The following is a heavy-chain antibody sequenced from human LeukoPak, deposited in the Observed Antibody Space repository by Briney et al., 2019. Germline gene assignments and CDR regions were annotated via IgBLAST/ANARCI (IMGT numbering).Heavy chain of an antibody. V-gene: IGHV3-66*01. CDR3: ARDHDFWSGYYYYGMDV. D-gene: IGHD3-3*01. CDR1: GFTVSSNY. J-gene: IGHJ6*02. Sequence: PGGSLRLSCAASGFTVSSNYVSWVRQAPGKGLEWVSVIYSGGSTYYADSVKGRFTISRDNSKNTLYLQMNSLRAEDTAVYYCARDHDFWSGYYYYGMDVWGQGTTVTVSS. CDR2: IYSGGST.